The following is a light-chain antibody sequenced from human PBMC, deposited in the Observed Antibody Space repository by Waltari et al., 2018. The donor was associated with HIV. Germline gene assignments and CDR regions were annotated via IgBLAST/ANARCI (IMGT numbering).Light chain of an antibody. Sequence: DIQMTQSPSSLSASVGDRVTITCRASQSISNHLNWYQQKPGKAPKFLIYAASSLQSGVPSRFSGSGSGTDFTLTIISLQPEDFATYYCQQTYTTPRTFGQGTRLGIK. CDR3: QQTYTTPRT. J-gene: IGKJ5*01. V-gene: IGKV1-39*01. CDR2: AAS. CDR1: QSISNH.